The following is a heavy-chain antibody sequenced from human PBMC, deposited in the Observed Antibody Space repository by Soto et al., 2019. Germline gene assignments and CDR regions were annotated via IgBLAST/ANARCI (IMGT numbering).Heavy chain of an antibody. CDR3: AHTSSGWYSSCFDP. J-gene: IGHJ5*02. V-gene: IGHV2-5*01. D-gene: IGHD6-19*01. Sequence: QITLKESGPTLVKPTQTLTLTCTFSGFSLSTRGMGVDWIRQPPGKALEWLALIFWNDDNYYSPSLKSRLTITKDTSKNQVVLTMTNMDPVDTATYYCAHTSSGWYSSCFDPWGQGTLVTVSS. CDR1: GFSLSTRGMG. CDR2: IFWNDDN.